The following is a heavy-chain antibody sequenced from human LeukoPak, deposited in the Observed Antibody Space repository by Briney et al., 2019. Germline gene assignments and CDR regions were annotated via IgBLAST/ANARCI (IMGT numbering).Heavy chain of an antibody. CDR2: ISWNSGSI. V-gene: IGHV3-9*01. CDR1: GFTFDDYA. CDR3: AKDDSGWFLGGFDY. J-gene: IGHJ4*02. Sequence: GGSLRLSCAASGFTFDDYAMHWVRQAPGEGLEWVSGISWNSGSIGYADSVKGRFTISRDNAKNSLYLQMNSLRAGDTALYYCAKDDSGWFLGGFDYWGQGTLVTVSS. D-gene: IGHD6-19*01.